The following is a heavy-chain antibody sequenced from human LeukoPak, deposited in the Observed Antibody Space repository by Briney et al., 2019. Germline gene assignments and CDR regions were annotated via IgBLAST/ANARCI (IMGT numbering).Heavy chain of an antibody. CDR3: ARDRFTMVRGIIPGY. CDR2: INPSGGST. J-gene: IGHJ4*02. V-gene: IGHV1-46*01. D-gene: IGHD3-10*01. CDR1: GYIFTNYY. Sequence: ASVKVSCKASGYIFTNYYMHWVRQAPGQGLEWMGIINPSGGSTSSAQKFQGRVTMTRDTSTSTVYMELSSLRSEDTAVYCCARDRFTMVRGIIPGYWGQGTLVTVSS.